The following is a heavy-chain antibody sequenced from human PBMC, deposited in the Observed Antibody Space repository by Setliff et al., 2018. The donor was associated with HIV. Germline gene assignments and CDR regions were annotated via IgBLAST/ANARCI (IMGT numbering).Heavy chain of an antibody. CDR1: GFSLSTSGVG. V-gene: IGHV2-5*02. Sequence: GSGPTLVNPTQTLTLTCTFSGFSLSTSGVGVGWIRQPPGKALEWLALIYWDDDKRYITSLKTRLTISKDTSKNQVVLTMTNMDPVDSGTYFCARTRPPSGLASAYFFDSWGQGTLVTVSS. CDR3: ARTRPPSGLASAYFFDS. J-gene: IGHJ4*02. D-gene: IGHD6-25*01. CDR2: IYWDDDK.